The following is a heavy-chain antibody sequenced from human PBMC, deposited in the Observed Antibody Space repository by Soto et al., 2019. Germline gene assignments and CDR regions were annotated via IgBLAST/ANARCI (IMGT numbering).Heavy chain of an antibody. V-gene: IGHV3-11*01. CDR2: ISSSGSTI. CDR3: ARSRRRDGYKFNYYYYGMDV. J-gene: IGHJ6*02. Sequence: PGGSLRLSCAASGFTFSDYYMSWIRQAPGKGLEWVSYISSSGSTIYYADSVKGRFTISRDNAKNSLYLQMNSLRAEDTAVYYCARSRRRDGYKFNYYYYGMDVWGQGTTVTVSS. CDR1: GFTFSDYY. D-gene: IGHD5-12*01.